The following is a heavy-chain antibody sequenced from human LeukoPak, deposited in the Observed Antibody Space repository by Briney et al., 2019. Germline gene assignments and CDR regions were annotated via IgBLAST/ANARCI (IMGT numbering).Heavy chain of an antibody. CDR3: ARGAPGVADWFDP. D-gene: IGHD6-19*01. V-gene: IGHV4-31*03. CDR1: GGSISSGGYY. Sequence: SETLSLTCPVSGGSISSGGYYWSWIRQHPGEGLGWIGYIYYSGSTYYNPSLNSRLIISVDTSKNQFSLKLSSVTAADTAVYYCARGAPGVADWFDPWGQGTLVTVSS. CDR2: IYYSGST. J-gene: IGHJ5*02.